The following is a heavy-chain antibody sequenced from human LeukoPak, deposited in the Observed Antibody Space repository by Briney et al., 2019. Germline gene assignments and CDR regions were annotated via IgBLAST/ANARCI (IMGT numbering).Heavy chain of an antibody. Sequence: SETLSLTCTVSGGSISSSSYYWGWSRRPPGKGLEWSGSIYYSGSTYYNPSLKSRVTISVDTSKNQFSLKLSSVTAADTAVYYCARVSSGGQAHYFDYWGQGTLVTVSS. CDR2: IYYSGST. D-gene: IGHD6-19*01. V-gene: IGHV4-39*07. CDR3: ARVSSGGQAHYFDY. CDR1: GGSISSSSYY. J-gene: IGHJ4*02.